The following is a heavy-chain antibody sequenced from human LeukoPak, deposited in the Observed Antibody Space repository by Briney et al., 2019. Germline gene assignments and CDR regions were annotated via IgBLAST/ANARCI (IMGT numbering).Heavy chain of an antibody. Sequence: GGSLRLSCAASGFTFSSYAMNWVRQAPGKGLEWVSGICYTGDSTFYADSVKGRFTVSRDSSKNTLFLHMNSLRAEYTALYYCAKSPTVDAAFDIWGQGTMVTVSS. V-gene: IGHV3-23*01. CDR3: AKSPTVDAAFDI. J-gene: IGHJ3*02. D-gene: IGHD4-23*01. CDR2: ICYTGDST. CDR1: GFTFSSYA.